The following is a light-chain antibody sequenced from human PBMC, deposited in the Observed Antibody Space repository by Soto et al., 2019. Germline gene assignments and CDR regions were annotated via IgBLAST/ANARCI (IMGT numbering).Light chain of an antibody. J-gene: IGKJ1*01. CDR2: RAS. V-gene: IGKV3-15*01. CDR1: QNVSSN. Sequence: EIVMTQSPATLSVSPGERATLSCRASQNVSSNLAWYQQKPGQAPRLLIYRASTRAAGIPARFSGGGSGTEFTLSISSLQSEDFAVYYCQQYNNWRTFGPGTQVEIK. CDR3: QQYNNWRT.